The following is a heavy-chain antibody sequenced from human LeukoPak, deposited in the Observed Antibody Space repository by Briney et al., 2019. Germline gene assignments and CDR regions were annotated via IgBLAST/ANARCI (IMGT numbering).Heavy chain of an antibody. Sequence: SGTLSLTCTVSSDSISSSHYYWGWIRQSPGKGLEWIGSNYSGGETHYNPSLNSRVTIFLDTSKNRFSLNLISVTATDTAVYYCVRDYSNFVQGDWGQGTLVTVSS. CDR2: NYSGGET. CDR1: SDSISSSHYY. D-gene: IGHD4-11*01. V-gene: IGHV4-39*02. J-gene: IGHJ4*02. CDR3: VRDYSNFVQGD.